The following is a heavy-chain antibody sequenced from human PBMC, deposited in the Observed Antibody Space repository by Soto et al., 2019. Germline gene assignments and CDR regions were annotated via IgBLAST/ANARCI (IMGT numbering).Heavy chain of an antibody. V-gene: IGHV1-69*05. D-gene: IGHD1-1*01. CDR2: IVPIVDTS. J-gene: IGHJ6*02. Sequence: GASVKVSCKTSGGTFSSYAISWVRQGLEWMGGIVPIVDTSTYAQKFQGRVTITRDTSASTAYMELSSLRSEDTAVYYCASFGYNWNDGLYYYGMDVWGQGTTVTVSS. CDR1: GGTFSSYA. CDR3: ASFGYNWNDGLYYYGMDV.